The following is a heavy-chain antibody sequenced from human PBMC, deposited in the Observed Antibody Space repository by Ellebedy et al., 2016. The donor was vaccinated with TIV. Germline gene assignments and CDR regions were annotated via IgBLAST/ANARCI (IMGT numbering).Heavy chain of an antibody. D-gene: IGHD3-10*01. CDR3: ARDRDVTSRGIIDS. CDR1: GDSISSTNYF. J-gene: IGHJ4*02. Sequence: MPSETLSLTCVVSGDSISSTNYFWGWIRQPPGKGLEWIGSLNYGGESYFDPSLKSRVTMSLDTSKNQFSLKVNSVTAADTAVYYCARDRDVTSRGIIDSWGQGILVTVSS. CDR2: LNYGGES. V-gene: IGHV4-39*07.